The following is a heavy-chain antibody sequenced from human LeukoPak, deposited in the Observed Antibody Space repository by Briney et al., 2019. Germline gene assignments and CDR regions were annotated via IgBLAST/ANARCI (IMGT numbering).Heavy chain of an antibody. Sequence: PPETLSLTCTVSGGSISSGGYYWSWIRQHPGKGLEWIGYIYYSGSTYYNPSLKSRVTISVDTSKNQFSLKLSSVTAADTAVYYCARGGYYGSGSYYFDYWGQGTLVTVSS. J-gene: IGHJ4*02. CDR1: GGSISSGGYY. D-gene: IGHD3-10*01. V-gene: IGHV4-31*03. CDR2: IYYSGST. CDR3: ARGGYYGSGSYYFDY.